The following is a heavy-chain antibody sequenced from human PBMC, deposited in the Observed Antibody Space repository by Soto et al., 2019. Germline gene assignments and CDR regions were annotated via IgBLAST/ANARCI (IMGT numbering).Heavy chain of an antibody. V-gene: IGHV4-59*01. J-gene: IGHJ6*02. CDR2: ILHRGGT. CDR1: GVPIDQYY. CDR3: ARVRIAARQGYYYGMDV. D-gene: IGHD6-6*01. Sequence: SETLSLTCHVSGVPIDQYYWTWIRQSPGRGLEWIGYILHRGGTNYNPSLKSRVTISADVSESLVSLTMTSVTDADTAVYYCARVRIAARQGYYYGMDVWGQGTTVTVSS.